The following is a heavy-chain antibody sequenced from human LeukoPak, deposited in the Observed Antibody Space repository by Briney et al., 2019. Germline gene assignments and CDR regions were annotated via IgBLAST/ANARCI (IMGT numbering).Heavy chain of an antibody. CDR1: GYNFIGFY. CDR2: INPNSGET. V-gene: IGHV1-2*06. J-gene: IGHJ4*02. D-gene: IGHD6-13*01. CDR3: ARGATRLATAGAEFDS. Sequence: ASVRVSCKASGYNFIGFYMHWVRQAPGQSLEWMGRINPNSGETSFALSFQGRVTMTRDTSISTAYMELGRLTSDDTAVYFCARGATRLATAGAEFDSWGQGTLVIVSS.